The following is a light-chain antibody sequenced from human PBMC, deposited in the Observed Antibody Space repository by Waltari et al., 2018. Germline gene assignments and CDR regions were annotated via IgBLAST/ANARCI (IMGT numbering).Light chain of an antibody. CDR1: QSVSRS. Sequence: EIVLTQSPGTLSLSPGERATLSCRASQSVSRSLAWYQQKPGQAPRLLIYGASNRATGIPDRFSGSGSGTDFSLIITRLEPEDFAMYYCQHYVRLPAMFGQGTKVEIK. CDR3: QHYVRLPAM. J-gene: IGKJ1*01. CDR2: GAS. V-gene: IGKV3-20*01.